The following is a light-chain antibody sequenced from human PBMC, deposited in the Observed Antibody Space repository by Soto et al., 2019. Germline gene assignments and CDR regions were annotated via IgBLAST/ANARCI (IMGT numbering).Light chain of an antibody. Sequence: EIVLTPSPATLSLSPGDRHPLSCQASQTLSNSFIAWYQQKPGQAPRLLIYDTSSRASGVPDRYSASGSGTDFTLTISRLEPEDFAVFFCQKYGTSEIIFGQGTRLEIK. V-gene: IGKV3-20*01. CDR1: QTLSNSF. CDR2: DTS. CDR3: QKYGTSEII. J-gene: IGKJ5*01.